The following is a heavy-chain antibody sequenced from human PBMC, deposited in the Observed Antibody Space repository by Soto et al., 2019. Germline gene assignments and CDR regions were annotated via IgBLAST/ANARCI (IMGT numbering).Heavy chain of an antibody. CDR1: GGYISSYC. CDR3: ARQSGGYYYYGMDV. J-gene: IGHJ6*02. V-gene: IGHV4-59*08. CDR2: IYYSGTT. Sequence: SETMSLTCSVSGGYISSYCLSWIRQHPGKGLEWIGYIYYSGTTDYSPSLKSRVTISVDTSKNQFSLKLSSVTAADSAIYYCARQSGGYYYYGMDVWGQGTTVTVSS. D-gene: IGHD1-26*01.